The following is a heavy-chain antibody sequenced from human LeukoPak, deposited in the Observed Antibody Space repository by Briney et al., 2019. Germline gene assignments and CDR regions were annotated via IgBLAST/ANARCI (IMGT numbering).Heavy chain of an antibody. J-gene: IGHJ6*03. CDR3: VRELMGPGRYYYMDA. CDR2: IDTAGGT. Sequence: GGSLRLSCAASGFTFSNYDMHWVRQAPGKALEWVSAIDTAGGTYYTGCVKGRFTISRENSKNSLYLQMGTLRAEDTGVYFCVRELMGPGRYYYMDAWGKGTKVSV. D-gene: IGHD2-8*01. CDR1: GFTFSNYD. V-gene: IGHV3-13*01.